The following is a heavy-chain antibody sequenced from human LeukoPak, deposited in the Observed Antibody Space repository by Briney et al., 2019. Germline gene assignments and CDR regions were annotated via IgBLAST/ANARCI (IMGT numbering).Heavy chain of an antibody. CDR2: IYTSGST. J-gene: IGHJ4*02. V-gene: IGHV4-61*02. D-gene: IGHD4-17*01. CDR3: ARVGERGTHYGDLYYFDY. CDR1: GGSISSGSYY. Sequence: SQTLSFTCTVSGGSISSGSYYWSWIRQPAGKGLEWIGRIYTSGSTNYNPSLKSRVTISVDTSKNQFSLKLSSVTAADTAVYYCARVGERGTHYGDLYYFDYWGQGTLVTVSS.